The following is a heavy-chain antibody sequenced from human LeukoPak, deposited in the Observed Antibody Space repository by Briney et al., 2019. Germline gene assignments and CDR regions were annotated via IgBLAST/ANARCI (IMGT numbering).Heavy chain of an antibody. J-gene: IGHJ4*02. D-gene: IGHD6-25*01. CDR1: GGSISSYY. V-gene: IGHV4-59*01. CDR3: ARGNIAGGTGGRRYYFDY. Sequence: SETLSLTCTVSGGSISSYYWSWIRQPPGKGLEWIGYIYYSGSTNYNPSLKSRVTISVDTSKNQFSLKLSSVTAADTAVYYCARGNIAGGTGGRRYYFDYWDQGTLVTVSS. CDR2: IYYSGST.